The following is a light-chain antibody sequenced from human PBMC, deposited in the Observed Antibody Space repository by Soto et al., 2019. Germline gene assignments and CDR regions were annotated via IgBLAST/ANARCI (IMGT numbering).Light chain of an antibody. J-gene: IGLJ2*01. Sequence: QSALTQPASVSGFLGQSITISCTGTSSDVGTYNYVSWYQQHPGKAPKLMLYEVKSRPSGVSSRFSGSKSGNTASLTISGLQGEDEADYYCTSFTGSSTPVVFGGGTKLTVL. CDR3: TSFTGSSTPVV. V-gene: IGLV2-14*01. CDR1: SSDVGTYNY. CDR2: EVK.